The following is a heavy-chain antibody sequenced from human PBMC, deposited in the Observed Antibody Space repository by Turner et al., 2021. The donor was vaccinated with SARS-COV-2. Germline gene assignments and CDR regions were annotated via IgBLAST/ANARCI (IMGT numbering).Heavy chain of an antibody. CDR1: GFSVRSNY. D-gene: IGHD2-15*01. V-gene: IGHV3-53*01. Sequence: EVQLVESGGGLIQPGASLRPSCAASGFSVRSNYLSWVRQAPGKGLEWVSVIYSGGSTFYADSVKGRFNISRDNSKNTLYLQMNSLRAEDTAVYYCARDLGGLRFDYWGQGTLVTVSS. CDR2: IYSGGST. J-gene: IGHJ4*02. CDR3: ARDLGGLRFDY.